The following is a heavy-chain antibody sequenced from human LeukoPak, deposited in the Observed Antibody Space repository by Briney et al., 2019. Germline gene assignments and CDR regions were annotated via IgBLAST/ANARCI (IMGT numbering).Heavy chain of an antibody. CDR2: MNPNSGNT. V-gene: IGHV1-8*03. D-gene: IGHD3-3*01. CDR1: GYTFTSYD. J-gene: IGHJ4*02. CDR3: ARGGDLAIFGVHYYFDY. Sequence: ASVKVSCKASGYTFTSYDINWVRQATGQGLEWMGWMNPNSGNTGYAQKFQGRVTITRNTSISTAYMELSSLRSEDTAVYYCARGGDLAIFGVHYYFDYWGQGTLVTVSS.